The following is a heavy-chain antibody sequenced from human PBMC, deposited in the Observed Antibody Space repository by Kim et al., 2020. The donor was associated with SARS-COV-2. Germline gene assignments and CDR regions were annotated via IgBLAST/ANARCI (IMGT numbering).Heavy chain of an antibody. V-gene: IGHV5-51*01. J-gene: IGHJ3*02. CDR2: IYPGDSDT. Sequence: GESLKISCKGSGYSFTSYWIGWVRQMPGKGLEWMGIIYPGDSDTRYSPSFQGQVTISADKSISTAYLQWSSLKASDTAMYYCAGHLIRGTETDAFDIWGQGTMVTVSS. CDR3: AGHLIRGTETDAFDI. CDR1: GYSFTSYW. D-gene: IGHD3-16*01.